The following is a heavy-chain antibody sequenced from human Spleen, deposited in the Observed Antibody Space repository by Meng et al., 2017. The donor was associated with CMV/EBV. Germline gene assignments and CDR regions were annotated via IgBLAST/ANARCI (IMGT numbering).Heavy chain of an antibody. J-gene: IGHJ4*02. CDR1: GFTFSSYS. V-gene: IGHV3-21*01. D-gene: IGHD2-8*01. CDR2: ISSSSSYI. Sequence: GESLKISCAASGFTFSSYSMNWVRQAPGKGLEWVSSISSSSSYIYYADSVKGRFAISRDNAENSLYLQMSSLRAEDTAVYYCARAQVYYFDSWGQGTLVTVSS. CDR3: ARAQVYYFDS.